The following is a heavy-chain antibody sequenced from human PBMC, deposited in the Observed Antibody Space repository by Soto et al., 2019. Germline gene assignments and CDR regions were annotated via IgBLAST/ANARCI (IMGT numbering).Heavy chain of an antibody. V-gene: IGHV4-61*01. Sequence: SSETLSLTCTVSGCSVSSGSYYWSWIRQPPGKGLEWIGYIYYSGSTNYNPSLKSRVTISVDTSKNQFSLKLSSVTAADTAVYYCASTGADEGGDYYYYYGMDVWGQGTTVTVSS. CDR2: IYYSGST. CDR1: GCSVSSGSYY. J-gene: IGHJ6*02. CDR3: ASTGADEGGDYYYYYGMDV.